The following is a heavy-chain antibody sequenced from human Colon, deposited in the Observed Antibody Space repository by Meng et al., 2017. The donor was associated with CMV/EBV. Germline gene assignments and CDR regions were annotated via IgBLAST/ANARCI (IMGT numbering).Heavy chain of an antibody. CDR2: INSDGSST. CDR3: AKDLYSGSYNI. Sequence: GESLKISCAASGFTFSSYWMHWVRQAPGKGLVWVSRINSDGSSTSYADSVKGRFTISRDNSKNTLYLQMNSLRAEDTAVYYCAKDLYSGSYNIWGQGTMVTVSS. D-gene: IGHD1-26*01. J-gene: IGHJ3*02. V-gene: IGHV3-74*01. CDR1: GFTFSSYW.